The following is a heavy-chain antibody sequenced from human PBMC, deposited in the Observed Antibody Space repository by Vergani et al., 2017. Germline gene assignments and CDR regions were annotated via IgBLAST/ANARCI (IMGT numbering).Heavy chain of an antibody. Sequence: QVQLVESGGGVVQPGRSLRLSCAASGFTFSSYAMHWVRQAPGKGLEWVAVISYDGSNKYYADSVKGRFTISRDNSKNTLYLQMNSLRAEDTAVYYCARDTRSSGFRAWVAFDIWGQGTMVTVSS. CDR3: ARDTRSSGFRAWVAFDI. D-gene: IGHD3-22*01. J-gene: IGHJ3*02. V-gene: IGHV3-30-3*01. CDR2: ISYDGSNK. CDR1: GFTFSSYA.